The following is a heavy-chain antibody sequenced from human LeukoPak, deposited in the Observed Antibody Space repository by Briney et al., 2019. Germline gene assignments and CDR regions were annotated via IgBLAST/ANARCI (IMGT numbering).Heavy chain of an antibody. J-gene: IGHJ4*02. V-gene: IGHV1-46*01. D-gene: IGHD2-15*01. CDR3: ATGTHCSGGSCFIYFDY. CDR1: GYTFTSYY. Sequence: GASVKVSFKASGYTFTSYYMHWVRQAPAQGLEWMGIINPSGGSTSYAQKFQGRVTMTRDTSTSTVYMELSSLRSEDTAVYYCATGTHCSGGSCFIYFDYWGQGTLVTVSS. CDR2: INPSGGST.